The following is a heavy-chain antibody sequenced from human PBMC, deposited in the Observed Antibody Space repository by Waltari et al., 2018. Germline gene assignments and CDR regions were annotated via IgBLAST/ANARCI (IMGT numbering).Heavy chain of an antibody. CDR1: GGSISSYY. CDR3: ARTPGVVVVPAAIGFYFDY. D-gene: IGHD2-2*02. CDR2: IYYSGST. J-gene: IGHJ4*02. Sequence: QVQLQESGPGLVKPSETLSLTCTVSGGSISSYYWSWIRQPPGKGLEWIGSIYYSGSTNYSPSLKSRVTISVDTSKNEFSLKLSCVTAADTAVYDCARTPGVVVVPAAIGFYFDYWGQGTLVTVSA. V-gene: IGHV4-59*01.